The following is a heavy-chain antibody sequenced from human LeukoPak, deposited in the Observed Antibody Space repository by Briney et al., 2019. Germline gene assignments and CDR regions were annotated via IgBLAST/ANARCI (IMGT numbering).Heavy chain of an antibody. CDR3: ARGGGLDV. D-gene: IGHD3-16*01. J-gene: IGHJ6*02. Sequence: GLEWWASINHNGNVNYYVDSVKRRFTISRDNAKNSLYLQMSNLRAEDTAVYFCARGGGLDVWGQGATVTVSS. V-gene: IGHV3-7*03. CDR2: INHNGNVN.